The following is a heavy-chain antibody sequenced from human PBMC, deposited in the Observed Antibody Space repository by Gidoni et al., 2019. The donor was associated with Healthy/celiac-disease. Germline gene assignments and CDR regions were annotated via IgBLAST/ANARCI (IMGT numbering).Heavy chain of an antibody. V-gene: IGHV3-23*01. J-gene: IGHJ4*02. CDR1: GFAFNSSA. CDR2: FSGSGGST. CDR3: AKGQSYSAYDWGYYFDH. Sequence: EVQLLESGGGLVQPGGSLRLSCAASGFAFNSSAMSWVRQTPGKGLEWVSAFSGSGGSTNYADSVKGRFIISRDNSKNTVFLQMNSLRVEDTAVYYCAKGQSYSAYDWGYYFDHWGQGTLVTVSS. D-gene: IGHD5-12*01.